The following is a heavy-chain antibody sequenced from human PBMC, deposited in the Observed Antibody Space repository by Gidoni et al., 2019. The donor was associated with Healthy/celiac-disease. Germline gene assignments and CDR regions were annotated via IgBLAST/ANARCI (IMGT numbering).Heavy chain of an antibody. CDR2: ISWNSGSI. Sequence: EVQLVESGGGLVQPGRSLRLSCAASGFTFDDYAMHWVRQAPGKGLEWVSGISWNSGSIGYADSVKGRFTISRDNAKNSLYLQMNRLRAEDTALYYCAKDLRDGYNYGDDAFDIWGQGTMVTVSS. J-gene: IGHJ3*02. CDR3: AKDLRDGYNYGDDAFDI. CDR1: GFTFDDYA. D-gene: IGHD5-12*01. V-gene: IGHV3-9*01.